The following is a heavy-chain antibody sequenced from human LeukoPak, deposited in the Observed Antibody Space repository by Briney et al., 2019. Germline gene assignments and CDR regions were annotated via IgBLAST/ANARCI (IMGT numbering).Heavy chain of an antibody. CDR2: IYYSGST. CDR3: ARELSYCSSTSCYPAYYFDY. J-gene: IGHJ4*02. V-gene: IGHV4-59*01. D-gene: IGHD2-2*01. CDR1: GGSISSYY. Sequence: SETLSLTCTVFGGSISSYYWSWIRQPPGKGLEWIGYIYYSGSTNYNPSLKSRVTISVDTSKNQFSLKLSSVTAADTSVYYCARELSYCSSTSCYPAYYFDYWGQGTLVTVSS.